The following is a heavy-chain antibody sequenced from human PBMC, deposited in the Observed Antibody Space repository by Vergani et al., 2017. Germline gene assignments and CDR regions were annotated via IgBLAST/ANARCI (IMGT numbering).Heavy chain of an antibody. CDR1: GYTFTDHY. D-gene: IGHD4-17*01. J-gene: IGHJ6*02. CDR2: VDPEDGET. CDR3: ATPQAVTTGGMEV. V-gene: IGHV1-69-2*01. Sequence: EVQLVQSGAEVKKPGATMKISCKVSGYTFTDHYMHWVKQAPGKGLEWMGLVDPEDGETIYAEKFKGRVTIAADTSTDTAHLELSSLRSEDTAVYYCATPQAVTTGGMEVWGQGTTVNVS.